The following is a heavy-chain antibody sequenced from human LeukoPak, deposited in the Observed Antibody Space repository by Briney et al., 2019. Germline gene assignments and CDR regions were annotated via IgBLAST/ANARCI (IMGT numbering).Heavy chain of an antibody. J-gene: IGHJ4*02. Sequence: SETLSLTCTVSGGSIGTYYWSCIRQPPGKGLEWIGYIYYSGSTDYNPSLKSRVAISIDTSKKQFSLKLSSVTAADTAVYYCARSALDTSGTYYNPQPFVYWGQGTLVTVSS. CDR1: GGSIGTYY. V-gene: IGHV4-59*01. D-gene: IGHD3-10*01. CDR2: IYYSGST. CDR3: ARSALDTSGTYYNPQPFVY.